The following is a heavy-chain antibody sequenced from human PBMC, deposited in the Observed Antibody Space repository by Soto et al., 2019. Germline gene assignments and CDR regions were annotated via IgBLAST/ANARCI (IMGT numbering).Heavy chain of an antibody. J-gene: IGHJ2*01. CDR2: ISATTTYK. D-gene: IGHD2-8*02. Sequence: PWGSLRLSCTASGFAFDTYTINFLRHSPVRGLEWVSSISATTTYKYYAASVEGRFTISRDNAKNSLYLQTNSLGAEDTAVYYCARGSASKSGHLWYFDLWGRGTLVTVSS. V-gene: IGHV3-21*01. CDR1: GFAFDTYT. CDR3: ARGSASKSGHLWYFDL.